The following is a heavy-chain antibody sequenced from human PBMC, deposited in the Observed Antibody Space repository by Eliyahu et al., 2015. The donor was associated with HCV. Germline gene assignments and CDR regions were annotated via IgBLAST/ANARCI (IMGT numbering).Heavy chain of an antibody. D-gene: IGHD5-24*01. J-gene: IGHJ3*02. V-gene: IGHV3-7*03. CDR1: GFSLSGYW. Sequence: EEQLVESGGGLVQPGGSLRLSXTASGFSLSGYWMSWVRQAPGKGLEWVANIKQDGSERYYGGSARGRFTISRDNAQNSLYVQMNNLRADDTAVYFCAREAHNALDIWGPGTLVTVSS. CDR3: AREAHNALDI. CDR2: IKQDGSER.